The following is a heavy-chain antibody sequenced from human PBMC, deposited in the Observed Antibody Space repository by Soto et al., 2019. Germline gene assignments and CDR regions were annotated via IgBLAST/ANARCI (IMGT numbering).Heavy chain of an antibody. D-gene: IGHD4-4*01. CDR1: GGSISSGGYY. CDR2: IYYSGST. Sequence: QVQLQESGPGLVKPSQTLSLTCTVSGGSISSGGYYWSWIRQHPGKGLEWIGYIYYSGSTYYNPSLKSRVTISVDTSKNQFSLKLSSVTAADTAVYYCARVGDDYSNRRRAVDYWGQGTLVTVSS. J-gene: IGHJ4*02. V-gene: IGHV4-31*03. CDR3: ARVGDDYSNRRRAVDY.